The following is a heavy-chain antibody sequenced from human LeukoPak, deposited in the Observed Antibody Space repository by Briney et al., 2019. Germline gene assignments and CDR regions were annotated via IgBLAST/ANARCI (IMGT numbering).Heavy chain of an antibody. CDR2: IRYDGSNK. V-gene: IGHV3-30*02. Sequence: GGSLRLSCAASGFTFSSYGMHWVRQAPGKGLEWVAFIRYDGSNKYYADSVKGRFTISRDNSKNTLYLQMSSLRAEDTAVYYCAKLGSSWSAFDYWGQGTLVTVSS. CDR3: AKLGSSWSAFDY. CDR1: GFTFSSYG. J-gene: IGHJ4*02. D-gene: IGHD6-13*01.